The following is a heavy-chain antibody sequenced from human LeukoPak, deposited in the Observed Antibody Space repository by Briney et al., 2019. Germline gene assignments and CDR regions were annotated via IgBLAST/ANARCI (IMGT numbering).Heavy chain of an antibody. CDR3: AKDLITIISPVDY. V-gene: IGHV3-64*04. D-gene: IGHD3-9*01. J-gene: IGHJ4*02. Sequence: GGSLRLSCSASGFTFSRYAMHWVRQAPGKGLEYVSAISSNGGSTYYGDSVKGRFTISRDNSKNTLSLQMNSLRAEDTAVYYCAKDLITIISPVDYWGQGTLVTVSS. CDR2: ISSNGGST. CDR1: GFTFSRYA.